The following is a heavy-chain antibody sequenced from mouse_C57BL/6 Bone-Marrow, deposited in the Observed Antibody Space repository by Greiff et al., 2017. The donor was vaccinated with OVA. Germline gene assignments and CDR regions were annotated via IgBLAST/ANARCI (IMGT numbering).Heavy chain of an antibody. CDR1: GFTFSDYG. D-gene: IGHD1-1*01. CDR2: ISSGSSTI. Sequence: EVQLVESRGGLVKPGGSLKLSCAASGFTFSDYGMHWVRQAPEKGLEWVAYISSGSSTIYYADTVMGRFTISSDNAKHTLFLQMTSLRSEDTAMYYCAITTVVATDFDYWGQGTTLTVAS. V-gene: IGHV5-17*01. J-gene: IGHJ2*01. CDR3: AITTVVATDFDY.